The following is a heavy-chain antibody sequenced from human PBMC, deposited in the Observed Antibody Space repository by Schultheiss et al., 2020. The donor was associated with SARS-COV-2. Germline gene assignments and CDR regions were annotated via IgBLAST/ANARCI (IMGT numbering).Heavy chain of an antibody. V-gene: IGHV3-21*01. J-gene: IGHJ6*03. D-gene: IGHD6-19*01. Sequence: GGSLRLSCAASGFTFSSYAMSWVRQAPGKGLEWVSSISSSSSYIYYADSVKGRFTISRDNAKNSLYLQMNSLRAEDTAVYYCARASGWYVAYMDVWGKGTTVTVSS. CDR3: ARASGWYVAYMDV. CDR1: GFTFSSYA. CDR2: ISSSSSYI.